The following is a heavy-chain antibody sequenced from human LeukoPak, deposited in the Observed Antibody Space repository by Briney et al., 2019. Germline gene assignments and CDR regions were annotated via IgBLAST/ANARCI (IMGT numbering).Heavy chain of an antibody. CDR2: IYYSGST. CDR1: GGSVSSGGYY. Sequence: SETLSLTCTVSGGSVSSGGYYWSWIRQPPGKGLEWIGSIYYSGSTYYNPSLTSRVSISLDTSKNQFSLKLTSVTAAGTAVYYCGRDSGSYGIDYWGQGTLVTVSS. J-gene: IGHJ4*02. V-gene: IGHV4-39*01. CDR3: GRDSGSYGIDY. D-gene: IGHD1-26*01.